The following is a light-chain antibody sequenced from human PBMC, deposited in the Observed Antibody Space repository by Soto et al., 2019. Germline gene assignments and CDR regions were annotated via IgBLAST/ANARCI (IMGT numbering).Light chain of an antibody. CDR1: SSDVGGYNY. V-gene: IGLV2-14*01. J-gene: IGLJ1*01. Sequence: QSALTQPASVSGSPGQSITISCTGTSSDVGGYNYVSWYQQHPGKAPKLIIYEVSNRPSGLSNRFSGSKSGNTASLTISGLQAEDEADYYCSSYTSSSTGVFGTGTKLTVL. CDR2: EVS. CDR3: SSYTSSSTGV.